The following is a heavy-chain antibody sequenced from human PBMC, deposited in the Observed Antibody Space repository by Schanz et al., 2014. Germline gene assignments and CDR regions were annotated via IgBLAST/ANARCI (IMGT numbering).Heavy chain of an antibody. V-gene: IGHV3-23*01. D-gene: IGHD6-13*01. CDR2: ISGSGVTI. CDR1: GFTFSSYA. CDR3: ARLDSSSWYPRY. Sequence: EVQLLESGGGLVQPGGSLRLSCAGSGFTFSSYAMSWVRQTPGKGLEWVSVISGSGVTIYYADSVKGRFTISRDNGKKSMYLQMNSLRAEDTAVYYCARLDSSSWYPRYWGQGTLVTVSS. J-gene: IGHJ4*02.